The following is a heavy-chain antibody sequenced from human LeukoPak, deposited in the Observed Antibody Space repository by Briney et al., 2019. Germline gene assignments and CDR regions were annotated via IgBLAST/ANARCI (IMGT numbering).Heavy chain of an antibody. V-gene: IGHV4-59*01. CDR3: ARDGSDYASGYFDY. D-gene: IGHD4-17*01. J-gene: IGHJ4*02. CDR1: GGSISSYY. Sequence: SETLSLTCTVSGGSISSYYWSWIRQPPRKGLEWVGYIYYSGSTNYNPSLKSRVTISVDTSKSQFSLKLSSVTAAGTAVDYCARDGSDYASGYFDYWGQGTLVTVSS. CDR2: IYYSGST.